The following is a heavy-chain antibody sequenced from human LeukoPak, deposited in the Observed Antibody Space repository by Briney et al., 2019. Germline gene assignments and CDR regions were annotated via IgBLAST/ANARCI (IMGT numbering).Heavy chain of an antibody. J-gene: IGHJ3*02. CDR3: ARRRYCSSTSCFSSPYDAFDI. CDR1: GGTLSSYA. V-gene: IGHV1-69*05. CDR2: IIPILGTA. Sequence: GASVKASCKASGGTLSSYAISWVRQAPEQGREWMGRIIPILGTANDAKKFEGSVTITTDESTRTASMGLSSLRSEDTAVYYCARRRYCSSTSCFSSPYDAFDIWGQGTMVTVSS. D-gene: IGHD2-2*01.